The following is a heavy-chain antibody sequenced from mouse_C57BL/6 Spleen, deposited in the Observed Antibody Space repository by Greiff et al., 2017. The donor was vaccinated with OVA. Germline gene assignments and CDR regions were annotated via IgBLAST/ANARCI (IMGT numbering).Heavy chain of an antibody. J-gene: IGHJ4*01. Sequence: QVQLKQSGTVLARPGASVKMSCKTSGYTFTSYWMHWVKQRPGQGLEWIGEIDPSDSYTNYNQKFKGKSTLTVDKSSSTAYMQLSSLTSEDSAVYYCARSSSYAMDYWGQGTSVTVSS. CDR2: IDPSDSYT. CDR3: ARSSSYAMDY. CDR1: GYTFTSYW. V-gene: IGHV1-69*01.